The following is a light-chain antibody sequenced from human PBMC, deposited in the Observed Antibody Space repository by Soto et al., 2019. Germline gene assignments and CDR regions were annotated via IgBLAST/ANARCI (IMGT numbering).Light chain of an antibody. Sequence: QSVLTQPRSASGSPGQSITISCTGTSSDVGGYNYVSWYQQHPAKAPKLIIFDVSKRPSGVPNRFSGSKSGNTASLTISGLRAEDEADYYCCSYAGTGVDYYVFGSGTKVTVL. CDR3: CSYAGTGVDYYV. CDR1: SSDVGGYNY. J-gene: IGLJ1*01. CDR2: DVS. V-gene: IGLV2-11*01.